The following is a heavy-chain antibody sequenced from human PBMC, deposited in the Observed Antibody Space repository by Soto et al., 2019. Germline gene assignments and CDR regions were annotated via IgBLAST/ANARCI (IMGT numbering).Heavy chain of an antibody. Sequence: EVQLLESGGDLAELGGSLRLSCAASGFAFTHVWMTWVRQAPGRGLEWVGRIKRKIDGETTNYAAPVKGRFTISRDDSKNTLYLQMNSLKTDDSAVYYCAADRYCSSNTCPGAFDIWGQGTTV. D-gene: IGHD2-2*01. CDR2: IKRKIDGETT. CDR3: AADRYCSSNTCPGAFDI. V-gene: IGHV3-15*01. J-gene: IGHJ3*02. CDR1: GFAFTHVW.